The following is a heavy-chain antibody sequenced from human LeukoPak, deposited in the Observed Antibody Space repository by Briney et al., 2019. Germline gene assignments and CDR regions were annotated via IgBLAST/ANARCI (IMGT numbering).Heavy chain of an antibody. CDR3: ARDPGRYGDYFYFDY. CDR2: IWYDGSNK. CDR1: GFTFSSYG. V-gene: IGHV3-33*01. D-gene: IGHD4-17*01. J-gene: IGHJ4*02. Sequence: GGSLRLSCAASGFTFSSYGMHWVRQAPGKGLEWVAVIWYDGSNKYYADSVKGRFTISRDNSKNTLYLQMNSLRAEDTAVYYCARDPGRYGDYFYFDYWGQGTLVTVSS.